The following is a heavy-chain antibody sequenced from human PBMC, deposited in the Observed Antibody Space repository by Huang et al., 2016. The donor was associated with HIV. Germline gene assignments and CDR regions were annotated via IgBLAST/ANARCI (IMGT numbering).Heavy chain of an antibody. CDR2: MTSSSGSI. D-gene: IGHD3-10*01. CDR3: ARFGSYYYGSGSYLDAFDI. CDR1: GFPFSTYN. J-gene: IGHJ3*02. V-gene: IGHV3-48*01. Sequence: EVQLMESGGGLVQPGGSLRLPCSASGFPFSTYNMNWVRQAPGKGLEWVTYMTSSSGSIYYADYGKGRFTISRDNAKNSLYLQMNSLRAEETAVYYCARFGSYYYGSGSYLDAFDIWGQGTMVTVSS.